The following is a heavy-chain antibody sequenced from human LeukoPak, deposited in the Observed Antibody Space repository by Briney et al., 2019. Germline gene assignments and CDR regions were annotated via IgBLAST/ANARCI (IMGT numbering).Heavy chain of an antibody. CDR2: IYYSVST. CDR1: GGSISSSSYY. J-gene: IGHJ6*03. V-gene: IGHV4-39*01. D-gene: IGHD2-2*01. Sequence: SETLSLTCTVSGGSISSSSYYWGWIRQPPGKGLEWIGSIYYSVSTYYNPSPKSRVTISVDTSKNQFSLKLRSVTAADTAVYYCLGVVPAARYQRYYYYYMDVWGKGTTVTVSS. CDR3: LGVVPAARYQRYYYYYMDV.